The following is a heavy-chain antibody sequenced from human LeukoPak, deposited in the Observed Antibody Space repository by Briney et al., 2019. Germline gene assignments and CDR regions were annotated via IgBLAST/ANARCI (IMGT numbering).Heavy chain of an antibody. CDR1: VFTFSSYW. Sequence: GGSLRLSCAASVFTFSSYWMHWVRQAPGKGLVWVSRINSDGGSTSYADSVKGRCTIYRDNAKNTLYLQMNSLRAEDTAVYYCARRIQGMAPYFFDYWGQGTLVTVSS. J-gene: IGHJ4*02. CDR3: ARRIQGMAPYFFDY. V-gene: IGHV3-74*01. CDR2: INSDGGST. D-gene: IGHD5-24*01.